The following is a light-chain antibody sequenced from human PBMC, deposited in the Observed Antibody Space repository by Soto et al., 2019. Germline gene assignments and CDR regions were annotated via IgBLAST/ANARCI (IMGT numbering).Light chain of an antibody. Sequence: QSALTQPASVSGSPGQSITISCTGTSSDVGGYNSVSWYQQHPGKAPKLVIYEVTNRPSGISNRFSGPKSGNTASLTISGLQAEDEADYYCSSHTSSSTRVFGSGTKVTVL. CDR2: EVT. CDR1: SSDVGGYNS. CDR3: SSHTSSSTRV. J-gene: IGLJ1*01. V-gene: IGLV2-14*01.